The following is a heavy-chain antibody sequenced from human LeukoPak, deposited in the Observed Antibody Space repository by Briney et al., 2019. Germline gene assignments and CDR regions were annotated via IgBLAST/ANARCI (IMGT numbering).Heavy chain of an antibody. CDR1: GFTFSRYA. CDR2: IVAGGGG. Sequence: GGSLRLSCVASGFTFSRYAMIWVRQAPGKGLEWVSAIVAGGGGKYADSVKGRFTVSKDNSKNTLYLQMNGLTAEDTAVYFCARDPNGDYIGAFDFRGQGTRVTVSS. J-gene: IGHJ3*01. V-gene: IGHV3-23*01. D-gene: IGHD4-17*01. CDR3: ARDPNGDYIGAFDF.